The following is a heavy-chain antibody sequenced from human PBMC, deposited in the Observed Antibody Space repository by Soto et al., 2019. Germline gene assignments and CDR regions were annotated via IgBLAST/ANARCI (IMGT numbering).Heavy chain of an antibody. CDR2: INPNSGGT. CDR3: AAPSEGMVYEFFQVSEYYYYGMDV. V-gene: IGHV1-2*02. J-gene: IGHJ6*02. Sequence: ASVKVSCKASGYTFTGYYMHWVRQAPGQGLEWMGWINPNSGGTNYAQKFQGRVTMTRDTSISTAYMELSRLRSDDTAVYYCAAPSEGMVYEFFQVSEYYYYGMDVWGQGSTVPVSS. CDR1: GYTFTGYY. D-gene: IGHD2-8*01.